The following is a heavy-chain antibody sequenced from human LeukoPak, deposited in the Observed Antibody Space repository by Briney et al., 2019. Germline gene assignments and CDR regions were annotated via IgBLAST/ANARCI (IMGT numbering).Heavy chain of an antibody. CDR1: GGTFSSYA. CDR3: FKHQAAYDILTGYYAGGPVDY. CDR2: IIPILGIA. Sequence: GASVKVSCKASGGTFSSYAISWVRQAPGQGLEWIERIIPILGIANYAQKFQGRVTITADKSTSTAYMELSSLRSEDTAVYFFFKHQAAYDILTGYYAGGPVDYWGQGTLVTVSS. J-gene: IGHJ4*02. V-gene: IGHV1-69*04. D-gene: IGHD3-9*01.